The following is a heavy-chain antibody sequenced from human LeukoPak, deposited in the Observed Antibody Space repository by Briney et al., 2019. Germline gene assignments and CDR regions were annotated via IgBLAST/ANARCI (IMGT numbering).Heavy chain of an antibody. CDR3: ARRTSHWANWFDP. CDR1: GDSSSTYY. D-gene: IGHD7-27*01. J-gene: IGHJ5*02. Sequence: SETLPLTCTVSGDSSSTYYWNWIRQPPGRGLEWIGHIHNSGSTNYNPSLKSRVTISEDTSNNQFSLKLNSVTAADTAVYYCARRTSHWANWFDPWGQGILVTVAS. V-gene: IGHV4-59*08. CDR2: IHNSGST.